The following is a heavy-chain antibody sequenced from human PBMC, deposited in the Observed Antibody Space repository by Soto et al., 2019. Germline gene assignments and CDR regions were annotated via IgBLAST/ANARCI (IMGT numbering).Heavy chain of an antibody. CDR1: GGTFSSYA. CDR3: ARTRKPNTWNYVGSHGGPEFDY. D-gene: IGHD1-7*01. J-gene: IGHJ4*02. CDR2: IIPIFGTA. Sequence: QVQLVQSGAEVKKPGSSVKVSCKASGGTFSSYAISWVRQAPGQGLEWMGGIIPIFGTANYAQKFQGRVTITADESTSTAYMELSSLRSEDTAVYYCARTRKPNTWNYVGSHGGPEFDYCGQGTLVTVSS. V-gene: IGHV1-69*01.